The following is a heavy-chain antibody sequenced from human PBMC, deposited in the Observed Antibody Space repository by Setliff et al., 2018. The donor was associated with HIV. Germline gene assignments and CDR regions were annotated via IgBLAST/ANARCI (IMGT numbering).Heavy chain of an antibody. V-gene: IGHV4-34*01. CDR1: GGSFNVYS. CDR3: ARTAPPRIAAPYNDPFDI. Sequence: SETLSLTCAIYGGSFNVYSWSWIRQPPGKGLEWIGEIDQSGNTKYNPSLKSRVSISVDTSKAQLTLDLASVTAADMAVYYCARTAPPRIAAPYNDPFDIWGQGTMVTVSS. J-gene: IGHJ3*02. D-gene: IGHD6-13*01. CDR2: IDQSGNT.